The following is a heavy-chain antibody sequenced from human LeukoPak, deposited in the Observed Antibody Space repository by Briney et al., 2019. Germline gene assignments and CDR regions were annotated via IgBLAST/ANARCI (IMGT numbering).Heavy chain of an antibody. V-gene: IGHV3-48*03. CDR2: FAGSDTTT. J-gene: IGHJ4*02. CDR1: GFDFGAYE. Sequence: GGSLRLSCAASGFDFGAYEMNWVRQAPGKGLEWVAYFAGSDTTTYYADSVKGRFTISRDNAKNTLYLQMNSLRAEDTAVYYCVRLLDRDYWGQGTLVTVSS. D-gene: IGHD3-3*01. CDR3: VRLLDRDY.